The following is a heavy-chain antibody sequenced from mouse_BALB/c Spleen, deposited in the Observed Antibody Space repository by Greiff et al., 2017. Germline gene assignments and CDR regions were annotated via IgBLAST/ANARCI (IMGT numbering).Heavy chain of an antibody. CDR1: GFTFSDYY. D-gene: IGHD2-3*01. J-gene: IGHJ2*01. Sequence: EVQVVESGGGLVKPGGSLKLSCAASGFTFSDYYMYWVRQTPEKRLEWVATISDGGSYTYYPDSVKGRFTISRDNANNILYLQMSSLKSEDTAIFYCERYGDGYWGQGTTLTVSS. CDR3: ERYGDGY. V-gene: IGHV5-4*02. CDR2: ISDGGSYT.